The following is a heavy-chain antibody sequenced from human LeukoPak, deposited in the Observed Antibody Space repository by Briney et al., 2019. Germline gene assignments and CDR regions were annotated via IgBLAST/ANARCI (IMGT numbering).Heavy chain of an antibody. CDR1: GFTFSSYA. V-gene: IGHV3-30*04. J-gene: IGHJ4*02. Sequence: GGSLRLSCAASGFTFSSYAMHWVHQAPGKGLEWVAVISYDGSNKYYADSVKGRFTISRDNSKNTLYLQMNSLRAEDTAVYYCARDSGPFDYWGQGTLVTVSS. CDR3: ARDSGPFDY. CDR2: ISYDGSNK. D-gene: IGHD7-27*01.